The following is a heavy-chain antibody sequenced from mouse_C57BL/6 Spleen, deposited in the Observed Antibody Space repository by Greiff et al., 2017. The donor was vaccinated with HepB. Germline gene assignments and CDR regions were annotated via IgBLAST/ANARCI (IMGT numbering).Heavy chain of an antibody. V-gene: IGHV1-61*01. CDR2: IYPSDSET. D-gene: IGHD3-3*01. Sequence: QVQLQQPGAELVRPGSSVKLSCKASGYTFTSYWMDWVKQRPGQGLEWIGNIYPSDSETHYNQKFKDKATLTVDKSSSTAYMQLSSLTSEDSAVYYCARRGEGHAMDYWGQGTSVTVSS. J-gene: IGHJ4*01. CDR1: GYTFTSYW. CDR3: ARRGEGHAMDY.